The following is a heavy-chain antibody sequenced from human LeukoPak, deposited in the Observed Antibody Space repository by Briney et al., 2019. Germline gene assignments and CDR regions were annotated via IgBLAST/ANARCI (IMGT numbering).Heavy chain of an antibody. D-gene: IGHD3-9*01. CDR2: INPYECGT. CDR1: GYTFTGYY. Sequence: GASVTVSRKASGYTFTGYYLYGVRQAPRRGREWMGMINPYECGTTYAQKSQGRVNVTRDTSQSTVYMDLSSLRSEDTAVYFCARDRPYYNILTGYVHDGFDIWGQGKMVTVSS. V-gene: IGHV1-46*01. CDR3: ARDRPYYNILTGYVHDGFDI. J-gene: IGHJ3*02.